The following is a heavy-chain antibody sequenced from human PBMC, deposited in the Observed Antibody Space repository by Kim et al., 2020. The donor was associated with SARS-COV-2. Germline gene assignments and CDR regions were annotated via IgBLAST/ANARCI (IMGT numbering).Heavy chain of an antibody. Sequence: KFQGRVTITRDTSASTAYMELSSLRSEDTAVYYCARDLGQQLDELGAFDSWGQGTMVTVSS. CDR3: ARDLGQQLDELGAFDS. J-gene: IGHJ3*02. V-gene: IGHV1-3*01. D-gene: IGHD6-13*01.